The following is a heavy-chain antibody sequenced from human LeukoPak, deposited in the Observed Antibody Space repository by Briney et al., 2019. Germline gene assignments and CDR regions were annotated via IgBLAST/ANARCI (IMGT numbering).Heavy chain of an antibody. CDR3: ARGGVLRYFDWFGY. D-gene: IGHD3-9*01. Sequence: PSETLSLICAVYGGSFSGYYWSWIRQPPGKGLEWIGEINHSGSTNYNPSLTSRVTISVDTSKNQFSLKLSSVTAADTAVYYWARGGVLRYFDWFGYWGQGTLVTVSS. CDR2: INHSGST. V-gene: IGHV4-34*01. J-gene: IGHJ4*02. CDR1: GGSFSGYY.